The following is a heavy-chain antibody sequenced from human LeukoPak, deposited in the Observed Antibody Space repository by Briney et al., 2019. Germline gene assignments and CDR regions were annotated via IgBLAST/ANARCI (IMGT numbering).Heavy chain of an antibody. Sequence: GGSLRLSCAASGFTFSSYSMNWVRQAPGKGLEWVSSISSGSTYICYGDSLKGRFTISRDNAKNSLYLQMNSLRAEDTAVYYFARRVASANDAFDIWGQGTMVTVSS. D-gene: IGHD6-13*01. CDR1: GFTFSSYS. CDR2: ISSGSTYI. J-gene: IGHJ3*02. CDR3: ARRVASANDAFDI. V-gene: IGHV3-21*01.